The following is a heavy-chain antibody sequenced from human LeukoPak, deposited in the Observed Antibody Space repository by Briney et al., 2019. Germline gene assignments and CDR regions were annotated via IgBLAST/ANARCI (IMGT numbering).Heavy chain of an antibody. D-gene: IGHD3-22*01. CDR1: GGSISSGGYY. Sequence: PSETLSLTCTVSGGSISSGGYYWSWIRQHPGKGLEWIGYIYYSGSTYYNPSLKSRVTISVDTSKNQFSLKLSSVTAADTAVYYCARLTYYYDSSGFSPSWGYFDYWGQGTLVTVSS. CDR3: ARLTYYYDSSGFSPSWGYFDY. V-gene: IGHV4-31*03. J-gene: IGHJ4*02. CDR2: IYYSGST.